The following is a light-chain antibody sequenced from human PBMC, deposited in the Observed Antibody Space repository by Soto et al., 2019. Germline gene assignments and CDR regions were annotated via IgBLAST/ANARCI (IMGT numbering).Light chain of an antibody. CDR3: QQYKSFSLT. CDR2: KTS. Sequence: DIQMTQSPSTLSASVGDRVTITCRASQSIDSWLAWYQQKQGKAPNLLIYKTSNLESGVPSRFSGSGSGTEFSLTISSLQPDDFATYYCQQYKSFSLTFGGGTRVEVK. V-gene: IGKV1-5*03. J-gene: IGKJ4*01. CDR1: QSIDSW.